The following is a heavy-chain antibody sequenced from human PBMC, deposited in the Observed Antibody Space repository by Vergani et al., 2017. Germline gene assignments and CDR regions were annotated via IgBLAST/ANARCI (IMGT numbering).Heavy chain of an antibody. V-gene: IGHV3-30*02. J-gene: IGHJ4*02. CDR3: AKHFRGWGIYY. D-gene: IGHD3-16*01. Sequence: QVQLVESGGGVVQRGGSLRLSCATSGFTLSNYDMQWIRQGPGKGLEFVAFIQFDGSNQYYADSVKGRFTLSRDFSKNTLYLQMNSLRTDDMATYYCAKHFRGWGIYYWGQGTQVIVSS. CDR1: GFTLSNYD. CDR2: IQFDGSNQ.